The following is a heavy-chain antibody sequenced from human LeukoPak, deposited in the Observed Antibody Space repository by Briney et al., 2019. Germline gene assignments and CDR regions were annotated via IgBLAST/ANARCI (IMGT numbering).Heavy chain of an antibody. D-gene: IGHD3-16*01. CDR3: ARGLGSPVPTWFDP. Sequence: GGSLRLSCAASGFTFSSYWMHWVRHAPGKGLVWVSRINTDGSGTGYADSVKGRFTISRDNAKNTLYLQMNSLRAEDAAVYYCARGLGSPVPTWFDPWGQGTLVTVSS. J-gene: IGHJ5*02. CDR1: GFTFSSYW. CDR2: INTDGSGT. V-gene: IGHV3-74*01.